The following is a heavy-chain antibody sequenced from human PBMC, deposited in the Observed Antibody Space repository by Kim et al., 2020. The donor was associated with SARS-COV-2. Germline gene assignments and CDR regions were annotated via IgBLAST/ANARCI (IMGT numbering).Heavy chain of an antibody. Sequence: VKGRVTISRHKSKNTLFLQMNSLRAEDTAVYYCAREVPDNGSGTYYYFDYWGQGTLVTVSS. CDR3: AREVPDNGSGTYYYFDY. V-gene: IGHV3-53*04. J-gene: IGHJ4*02. D-gene: IGHD3-10*01.